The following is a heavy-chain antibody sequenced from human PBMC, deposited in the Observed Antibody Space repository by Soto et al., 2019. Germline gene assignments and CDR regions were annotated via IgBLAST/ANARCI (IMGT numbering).Heavy chain of an antibody. CDR1: GDSISTVDYF. V-gene: IGHV4-30-4*01. CDR3: ARGRYCLTGRCFPNWFDS. CDR2: IYKSATT. J-gene: IGHJ5*01. D-gene: IGHD2-15*01. Sequence: SETVSLTCSVSGDSISTVDYFWAWIRQPPGQALEYIGYIYKSATTYYNPSFESRVAISLDTSKSQFSLNVTSVTAADTAVYFCARGRYCLTGRCFPNWFDSWGQGTLVTVS.